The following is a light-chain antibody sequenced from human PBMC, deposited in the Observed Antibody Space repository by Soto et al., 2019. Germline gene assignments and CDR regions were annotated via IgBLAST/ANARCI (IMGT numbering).Light chain of an antibody. CDR3: QHYNYWPYT. J-gene: IGKJ2*01. Sequence: EIVMTQSPATLSLSPGERATLSCRASQTIDNTLAWYQRKPGQAPRLLIYGASTRATGVPARFSGSGSGTDFTLTISSLQSEDFAVYYCQHYNYWPYTFGQGTK. CDR2: GAS. V-gene: IGKV3-15*01. CDR1: QTIDNT.